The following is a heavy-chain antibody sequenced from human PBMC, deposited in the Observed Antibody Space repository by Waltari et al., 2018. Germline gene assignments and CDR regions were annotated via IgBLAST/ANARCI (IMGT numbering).Heavy chain of an antibody. CDR2: ISGSGGST. Sequence: EVQLLESGGGLVQPGGSLRLSCAASGFTFSSYAMSWVRQAPGKGLEWVSAISGSGGSTYYAGSVKGRFTISRDNSKNTLYLQMNSLRAEDTAVYYWANSGAVVFYDFWSGYGMDVWGQGTTVTVSS. V-gene: IGHV3-23*01. D-gene: IGHD3-3*01. CDR1: GFTFSSYA. J-gene: IGHJ6*02. CDR3: ANSGAVVFYDFWSGYGMDV.